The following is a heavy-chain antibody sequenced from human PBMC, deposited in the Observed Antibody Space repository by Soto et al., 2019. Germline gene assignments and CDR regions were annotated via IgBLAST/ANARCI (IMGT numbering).Heavy chain of an antibody. Sequence: QPGGSLRLSCAASGFIFSSFGVHWVRQSPGKGREWVAVTSFDGSEKFYAESVRGRFNISRDNSKNTVYLHMNSLRPADTAMCYCAREQRPNSSSLYYYFYGMDVWGQGTTVTVSS. D-gene: IGHD6-13*01. CDR1: GFIFSSFG. CDR3: AREQRPNSSSLYYYFYGMDV. V-gene: IGHV3-30*03. CDR2: TSFDGSEK. J-gene: IGHJ6*02.